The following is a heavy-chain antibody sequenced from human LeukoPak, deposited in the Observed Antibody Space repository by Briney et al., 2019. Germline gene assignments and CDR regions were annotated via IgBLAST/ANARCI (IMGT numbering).Heavy chain of an antibody. CDR1: GYTFSDYG. CDR2: INPYNGNI. Sequence: ASVRVSCKTSGYTFSDYGITWVRQAPGQGLEWVGWINPYNGNINSAQKLQGRVIMTTDTSTTTAHMELMSLTSDDTAVYYCARGGSSGWYGVGAFDVWGQGTMVIVSS. CDR3: ARGGSSGWYGVGAFDV. J-gene: IGHJ3*01. D-gene: IGHD6-19*01. V-gene: IGHV1-18*01.